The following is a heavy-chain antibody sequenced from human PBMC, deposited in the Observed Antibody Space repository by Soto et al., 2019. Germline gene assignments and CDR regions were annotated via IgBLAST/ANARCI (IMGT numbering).Heavy chain of an antibody. CDR2: ISGSGGST. J-gene: IGHJ6*02. D-gene: IGHD1-26*01. Sequence: GGSLRLSCAASGFTFSSYAMSWVRQAPGKGLEWVSAISGSGGSTYYEDSVKGRVTVSRDNSNNTLSLQMNGLRAEDTAVYYCAKDPSLHSPPWRYGVDVWGQGTTVTVSS. CDR3: AKDPSLHSPPWRYGVDV. V-gene: IGHV3-23*01. CDR1: GFTFSSYA.